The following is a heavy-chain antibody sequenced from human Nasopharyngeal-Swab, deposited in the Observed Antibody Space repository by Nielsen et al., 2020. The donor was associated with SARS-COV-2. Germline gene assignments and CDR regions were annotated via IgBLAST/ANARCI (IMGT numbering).Heavy chain of an antibody. J-gene: IGHJ6*02. Sequence: SQTLSLTCAVYGGSFSSYYWSWIRQPPGKGLEWIGYIYYSGSTNYNPSLKSRVTISVDTSKNQFSLKLSSVTAADTAVYYCARWFPRYYYYGMDVWGQGTTVTVSS. CDR3: ARWFPRYYYYGMDV. D-gene: IGHD3-10*01. CDR2: IYYSGST. CDR1: GGSFSSYY. V-gene: IGHV4-59*01.